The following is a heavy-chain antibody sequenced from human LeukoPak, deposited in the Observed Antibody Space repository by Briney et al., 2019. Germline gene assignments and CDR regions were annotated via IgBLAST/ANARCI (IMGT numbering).Heavy chain of an antibody. CDR2: ISSSSSYI. CDR1: GFTFSSYS. J-gene: IGHJ6*03. D-gene: IGHD6-19*01. CDR3: ARDGAVAGNRGKNYYYYMAV. Sequence: GGSLRLSCAASGFTFSSYSMNWVRQAPGKGLERVSSISSSSSYIYYADSVKGRFTISRDNAKNSLYLQMNSLRAEDTAVYSCARDGAVAGNRGKNYYYYMAVWGKGTTVTVSS. V-gene: IGHV3-21*01.